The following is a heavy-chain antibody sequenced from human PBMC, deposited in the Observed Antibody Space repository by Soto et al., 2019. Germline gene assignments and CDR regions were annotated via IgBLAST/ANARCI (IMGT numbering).Heavy chain of an antibody. CDR1: GFSLSTSGVG. CDR2: IYWDDDK. CDR3: AHRQTYCGGNCYSGFDY. Sequence: QISWKESGPTLMKPTQTLTLTCTFSGFSLSTSGVGVGWIRQPPGKALEWLALIYWDDDKRYSPSLKSRLTITKDSSKNQVVLTMTNMDPVDTATYYCAHRQTYCGGNCYSGFDYWGQGTLVTVSS. V-gene: IGHV2-5*02. J-gene: IGHJ4*02. D-gene: IGHD2-21*02.